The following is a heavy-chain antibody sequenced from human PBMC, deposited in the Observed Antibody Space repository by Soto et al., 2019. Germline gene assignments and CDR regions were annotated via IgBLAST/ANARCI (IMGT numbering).Heavy chain of an antibody. J-gene: IGHJ6*02. CDR3: ARGSSSWYSTLVEDSAYYYYGMDV. D-gene: IGHD6-13*01. CDR1: GGTFSSYT. V-gene: IGHV1-69*02. CDR2: IIPILGIA. Sequence: SVKVSCKASGGTFSSYTISWVRQAPGQGLEWMGRIIPILGIANYAQKFQGRVTITADKSTSTAYMELSSLRSEDTAVYYCARGSSSWYSTLVEDSAYYYYGMDVWGQGTTVTVSS.